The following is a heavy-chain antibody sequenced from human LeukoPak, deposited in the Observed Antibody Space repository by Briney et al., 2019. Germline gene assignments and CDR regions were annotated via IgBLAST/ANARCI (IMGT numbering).Heavy chain of an antibody. D-gene: IGHD3-22*01. CDR2: INPNSGDT. Sequence: GASVKVSCKASGYTFTSYGISWVRQAPGQGLEWMGWINPNSGDTNYAQKFQGRVTMTRDTSISTAYMELSSLRSDDTAMFYCARYERYDSSGYPFDYWGQGTLVTVSS. CDR1: GYTFTSYG. J-gene: IGHJ4*02. CDR3: ARYERYDSSGYPFDY. V-gene: IGHV1-2*02.